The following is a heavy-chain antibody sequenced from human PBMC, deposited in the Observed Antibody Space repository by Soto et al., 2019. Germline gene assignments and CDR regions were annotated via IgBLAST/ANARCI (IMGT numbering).Heavy chain of an antibody. V-gene: IGHV3-74*01. CDR3: ARGGRGGFDY. D-gene: IGHD3-16*01. CDR2: IKSDGSST. J-gene: IGHJ4*02. Sequence: EVQLVESGGGLDPRGGSLRLSCAASGFTFTSYWMHWVRQAPGKGLVWVSSIKSDGSSTNYADSVKGRFTISRDNAKNTVYLQMNSLRAEDTAVYYCARGGRGGFDYWGQGAPVAVSS. CDR1: GFTFTSYW.